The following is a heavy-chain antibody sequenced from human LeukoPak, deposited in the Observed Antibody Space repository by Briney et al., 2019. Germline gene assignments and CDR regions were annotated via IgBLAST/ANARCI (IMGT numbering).Heavy chain of an antibody. CDR2: IRSSGSTI. CDR3: ARTDCGGDCYSSRGWFDP. Sequence: GGSLRLSCAASGFTFSDYYMSWVRQAPGKGLEWVSYIRSSGSTIYYADSVKGRFTISRDNAKNSLYLQMNSLRSEDTAVYYYARTDCGGDCYSSRGWFDPWGQGTLVTVSS. CDR1: GFTFSDYY. J-gene: IGHJ5*02. D-gene: IGHD2-21*02. V-gene: IGHV3-11*01.